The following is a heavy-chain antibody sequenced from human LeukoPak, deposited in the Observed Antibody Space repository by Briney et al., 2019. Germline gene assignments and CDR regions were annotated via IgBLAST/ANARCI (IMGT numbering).Heavy chain of an antibody. V-gene: IGHV3-64*01. CDR1: GFTFSSYA. Sequence: PGGSLRLSCAASGFTFSSYAMHWVRQAPGKGLEYVSAISSNGGSTYYANSVKGRFTISRDNSKNTLYLQMGSLRAEDMAVYYCARAGIVGATRTMYFDYRGQGTLVTVSS. J-gene: IGHJ4*02. CDR2: ISSNGGST. D-gene: IGHD1-26*01. CDR3: ARAGIVGATRTMYFDY.